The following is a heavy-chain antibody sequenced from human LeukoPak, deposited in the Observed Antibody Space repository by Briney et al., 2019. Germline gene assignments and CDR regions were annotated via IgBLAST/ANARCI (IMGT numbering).Heavy chain of an antibody. V-gene: IGHV4-38-2*02. CDR2: INPSGST. CDR1: GYSISRGYY. J-gene: IGHJ4*02. D-gene: IGHD1-26*01. Sequence: SETLSLTCTVSGYSISRGYYWYWIRQPPGKGLEWIGSINPSGSTYYNPPLRSRVTISIDTSKNHLTLKLMSMTAADTAVYYCARHENDSGSYPVRVSYYWGQGNVAPVSS. CDR3: ARHENDSGSYPVRVSYY.